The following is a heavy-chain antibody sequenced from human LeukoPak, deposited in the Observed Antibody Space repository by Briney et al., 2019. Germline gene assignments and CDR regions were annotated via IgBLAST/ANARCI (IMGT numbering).Heavy chain of an antibody. D-gene: IGHD6-13*01. V-gene: IGHV3-33*01. CDR3: ARDKGSSWYQSWFDP. CDR2: IWYDGSNK. CDR1: GFTFSSYG. J-gene: IGHJ5*02. Sequence: GRSLRLSCAASGFTFSSYGMHWVRQAPGKGLEWVAVIWYDGSNKYYADSVKGRFTISRDNAKNSLYLQMNSLRAEDTALYYCARDKGSSWYQSWFDPWGQGTLVTVSS.